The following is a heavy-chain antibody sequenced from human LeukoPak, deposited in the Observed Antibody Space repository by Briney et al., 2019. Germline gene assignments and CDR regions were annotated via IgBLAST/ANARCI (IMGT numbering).Heavy chain of an antibody. Sequence: GGSLRLSCVASGFTFSSYWMHWVRQAPGKGLVWVSRINSDGSSTSYADSVKGRFTISRDNAKDTLYLQMNSLRAEDTAVYYCARHCGGDCYPDSWGQGTLVSVSS. CDR1: GFTFSSYW. D-gene: IGHD2-21*02. CDR3: ARHCGGDCYPDS. CDR2: INSDGSST. V-gene: IGHV3-74*01. J-gene: IGHJ4*02.